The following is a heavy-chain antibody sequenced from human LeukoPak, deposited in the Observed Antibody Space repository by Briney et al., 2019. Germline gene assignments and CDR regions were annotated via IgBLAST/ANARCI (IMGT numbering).Heavy chain of an antibody. CDR1: GGSISSSDYY. CDR2: IYYSGST. D-gene: IGHD5-12*01. V-gene: IGHV4-30-4*01. CDR3: ARRGYSGYERFDY. Sequence: PSETLSLTCTVSGGSISSSDYYWSWIRQPPGKGLEWIGYIYYSGSTNYNPSLKSRVTISVDTSKNQFSLKLSSVTAADTAVYYCARRGYSGYERFDYWGQGTLVTVSA. J-gene: IGHJ4*02.